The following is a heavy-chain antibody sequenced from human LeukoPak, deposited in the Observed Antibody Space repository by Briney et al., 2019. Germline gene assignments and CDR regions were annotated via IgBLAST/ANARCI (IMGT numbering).Heavy chain of an antibody. CDR2: MNPNSGNT. Sequence: GASVKVSCKTSGYTITNYDIIWVRQATGQGLEWMGWMNPNSGNTGYAQKFQGRATMSKNTSISTAYMELSSLRSDDTAVYYCARVGDRSYYYYYYYMDVWGKGTTVTVSS. J-gene: IGHJ6*03. V-gene: IGHV1-8*02. D-gene: IGHD3-16*02. CDR1: GYTITNYD. CDR3: ARVGDRSYYYYYYYMDV.